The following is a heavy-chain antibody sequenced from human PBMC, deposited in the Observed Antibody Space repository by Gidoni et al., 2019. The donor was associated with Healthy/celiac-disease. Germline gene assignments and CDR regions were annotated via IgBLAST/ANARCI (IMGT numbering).Heavy chain of an antibody. CDR2: ISYDGSNK. J-gene: IGHJ5*02. CDR3: AKGRARTDYDFWSGYLS. V-gene: IGHV3-30*18. D-gene: IGHD3-3*01. CDR1: GFTFRRYG. Sequence: QVQLVESGGGVVQPGRSLSLSCAASGFTFRRYGMHWVRQAPGKGLEWVAVISYDGSNKYYADSVKGRFTISRDNSKNTLYLQMNSLRAEDTAVYYCAKGRARTDYDFWSGYLSWGQGTLVTV.